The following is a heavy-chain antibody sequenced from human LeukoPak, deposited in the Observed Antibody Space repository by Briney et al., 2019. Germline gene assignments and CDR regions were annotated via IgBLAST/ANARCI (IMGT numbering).Heavy chain of an antibody. J-gene: IGHJ6*02. CDR2: INWNGGNT. CDR3: ARDPALNIVVVPARGNYGMDV. Sequence: GGSLRLSCAASGFTFDDYGMSWVRQAPGKGLEWVSGINWNGGNTGYADSVKGRFTISRDNAKNSLYLQMNSLRAEDTALYYCARDPALNIVVVPARGNYGMDVWGQGTTVTVSS. D-gene: IGHD2-2*01. V-gene: IGHV3-20*04. CDR1: GFTFDDYG.